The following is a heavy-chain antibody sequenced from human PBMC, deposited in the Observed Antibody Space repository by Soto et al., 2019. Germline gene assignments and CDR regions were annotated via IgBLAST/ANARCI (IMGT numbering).Heavy chain of an antibody. CDR3: AKGGRQWLVTSDFNY. CDR2: VSHDVRNK. J-gene: IGHJ4*02. V-gene: IGHV3-30*18. CDR1: GFTFSDYA. D-gene: IGHD6-19*01. Sequence: VQLVESGGGVVQPGRSLRLSCAASGFTFSDYAMHWVRQAPGKGLEWVAVVSHDVRNKHYADSVKGRFTISRDSSKNTVSLEMNSLRAEDTAVYYCAKGGRQWLVTSDFNYWGQGALVTVSS.